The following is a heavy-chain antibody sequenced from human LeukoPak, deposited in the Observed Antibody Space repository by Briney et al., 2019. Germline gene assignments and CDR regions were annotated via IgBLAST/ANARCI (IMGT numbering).Heavy chain of an antibody. Sequence: SETLSLTCAVYGGSFSGYYWSWIRQPPGKGLEWIGEINHSGSTNYNPSLKSRVTISVDTSKNQFSLKLSSVTAADTAVYYCARWNDGNHHFDCWGQGTLVTVS. CDR2: INHSGST. CDR3: ARWNDGNHHFDC. V-gene: IGHV4-34*01. J-gene: IGHJ4*02. D-gene: IGHD1-1*01. CDR1: GGSFSGYY.